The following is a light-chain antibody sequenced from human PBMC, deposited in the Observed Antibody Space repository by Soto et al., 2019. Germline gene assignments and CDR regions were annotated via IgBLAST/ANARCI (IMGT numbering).Light chain of an antibody. CDR1: QDISNY. CDR3: QQSYSTPLT. J-gene: IGKJ4*02. CDR2: DAS. Sequence: DIQMPQSPSYLSASVRDSVTITRQASQDISNYLNWYQQKPGKAPKLLIYDASNLETGVPSRFSGSGSGTDFTLNISSLQPEEFATYYCQQSYSTPLTLGEGPKVDI. V-gene: IGKV1-33*01.